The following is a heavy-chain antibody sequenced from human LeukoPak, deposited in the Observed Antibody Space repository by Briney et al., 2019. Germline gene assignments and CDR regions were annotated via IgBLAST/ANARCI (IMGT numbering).Heavy chain of an antibody. D-gene: IGHD1-26*01. V-gene: IGHV4-59*01. Sequence: KPSETLSLTCTVSGGSISSYYWSWIRQPPGKGLEWIGYIYYSGSTNYNPSLKSRVTISVDTSKNQFSLKLSSVTAADTAVYYCARAIGSGSSFDYWGQGTLVTVSS. CDR1: GGSISSYY. J-gene: IGHJ4*02. CDR2: IYYSGST. CDR3: ARAIGSGSSFDY.